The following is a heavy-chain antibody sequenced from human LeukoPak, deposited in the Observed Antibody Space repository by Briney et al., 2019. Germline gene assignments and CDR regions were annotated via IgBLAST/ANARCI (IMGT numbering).Heavy chain of an antibody. CDR1: GGSISSYY. CDR3: ARVIFSGDSNWFDP. CDR2: IYYSGST. V-gene: IGHV4-59*01. Sequence: PSETLSLTCTVSGGSISSYYWSWIRQPRGKGLEWIGYIYYSGSTNYNPSLKSRVTISVDTSKNQFSLKLSSVTAADTAVYYCARVIFSGDSNWFDPWGQGTLVTVSS. D-gene: IGHD4-17*01. J-gene: IGHJ5*02.